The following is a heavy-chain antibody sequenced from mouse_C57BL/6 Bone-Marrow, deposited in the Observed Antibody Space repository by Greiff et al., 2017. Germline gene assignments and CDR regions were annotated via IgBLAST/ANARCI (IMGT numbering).Heavy chain of an antibody. CDR2: IDPSDSYT. V-gene: IGHV1-69*01. CDR1: GYTFTSYW. Sequence: VQLQQPGAELVMPGASVKLSCKASGYTFTSYWMHWVKQRPGQGLEWIGEIDPSDSYTNYNQKFKGKSTLTVDTSSSTAYMQLSSLTSEDSAVYYCAREAMSYWYFDVWGTGTTGTGSS. J-gene: IGHJ1*03. CDR3: AREAMSYWYFDV.